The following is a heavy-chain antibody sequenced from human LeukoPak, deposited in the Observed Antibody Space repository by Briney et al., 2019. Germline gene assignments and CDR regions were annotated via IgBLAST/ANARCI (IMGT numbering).Heavy chain of an antibody. J-gene: IGHJ6*03. CDR1: GYTFTSYG. Sequence: ASVKVSCKASGYTFTSYGISWVRQATGQGLEWMGWMNPNSGNTGYAQKFQGRVTMTRNTSISTAYMELSGLRSEDTAVYYCARGGSGGWLLHYYYYMDVWGKGTTVTISS. V-gene: IGHV1-8*02. CDR2: MNPNSGNT. D-gene: IGHD3-22*01. CDR3: ARGGSGGWLLHYYYYMDV.